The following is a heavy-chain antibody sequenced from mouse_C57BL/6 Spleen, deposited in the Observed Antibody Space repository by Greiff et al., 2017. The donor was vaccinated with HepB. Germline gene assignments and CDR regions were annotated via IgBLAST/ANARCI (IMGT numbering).Heavy chain of an antibody. J-gene: IGHJ1*03. CDR3: ARLRRGGYWYFDV. CDR1: GYTFTDYY. D-gene: IGHD2-12*01. V-gene: IGHV1-26*01. Sequence: VQLQQSGPELVKPGASVKISCKASGYTFTDYYMNWVKQSHGKSLEWIGDINPNNGGTSYNQKFKGKATLTVDKSSSTAYMELRSLTSEDSAVYYCARLRRGGYWYFDVWGTGTTVTVSS. CDR2: INPNNGGT.